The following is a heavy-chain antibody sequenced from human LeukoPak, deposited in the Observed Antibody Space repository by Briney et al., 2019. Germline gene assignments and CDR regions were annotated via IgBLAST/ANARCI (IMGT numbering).Heavy chain of an antibody. Sequence: SETLSLTCTVSGASINHYYWGWIRQPPPGKGLEWIGYFYYSGSTNYNPSLKSRVSISADTSKNQFTLILTSVTAADTAVYYCARLGNSGYKGGGMDVWGPGTTVTVSS. CDR1: GASINHYY. D-gene: IGHD5-12*01. V-gene: IGHV4-59*01. CDR2: FYYSGST. J-gene: IGHJ6*02. CDR3: ARLGNSGYKGGGMDV.